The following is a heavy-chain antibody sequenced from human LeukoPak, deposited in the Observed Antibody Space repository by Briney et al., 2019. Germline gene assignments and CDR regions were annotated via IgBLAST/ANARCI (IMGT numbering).Heavy chain of an antibody. CDR2: ISAYNGNT. Sequence: GASVKVSCKASGYTFTSYGISWVRQAPGQGLEWMGWISAYNGNTNYAQKLQGRVTMTTDTSTSTAYMELSRLRSDDTAVYYCARVYYDSSGYLPFDYWGQGTLVTVSS. J-gene: IGHJ4*02. V-gene: IGHV1-18*01. CDR1: GYTFTSYG. CDR3: ARVYYDSSGYLPFDY. D-gene: IGHD3-22*01.